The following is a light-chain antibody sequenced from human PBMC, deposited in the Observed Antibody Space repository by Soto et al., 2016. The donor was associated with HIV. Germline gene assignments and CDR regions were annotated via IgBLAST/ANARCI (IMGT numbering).Light chain of an antibody. V-gene: IGKV1-39*01. CDR1: QSISTY. CDR3: QQSSRTPRT. CDR2: AAS. J-gene: IGKJ1*01. Sequence: DIQMTQSPSSLSLSIGDRVTITCRASQSISTYLNWYQQKPGRAPKLLISAASSLQSGVPSRFSGRGSGTDFTLTISSLQHDDLATYYCQQSSRTPRTFGQGTKVLI.